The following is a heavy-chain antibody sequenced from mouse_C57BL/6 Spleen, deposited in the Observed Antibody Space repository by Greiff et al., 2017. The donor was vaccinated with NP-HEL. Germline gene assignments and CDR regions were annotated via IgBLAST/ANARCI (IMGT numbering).Heavy chain of an antibody. J-gene: IGHJ4*01. CDR1: GYAFSSSW. Sequence: QVQLKESGPELVKPGASVKISCKASGYAFSSSWMNWVKQRPGKGLEWIGRIYPGDGDTNYNGKFKGKATLTADKSSSTAYMQLSSLTSEDSAVYFCARSYYGSSYEMDYWGQGTSVTVSS. D-gene: IGHD1-1*01. V-gene: IGHV1-82*01. CDR2: IYPGDGDT. CDR3: ARSYYGSSYEMDY.